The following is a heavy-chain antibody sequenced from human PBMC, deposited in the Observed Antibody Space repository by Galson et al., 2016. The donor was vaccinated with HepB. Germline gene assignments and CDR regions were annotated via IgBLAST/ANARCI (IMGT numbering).Heavy chain of an antibody. CDR3: ARDGRKNYEAWSDFYAGWFDS. V-gene: IGHV1-18*01. J-gene: IGHJ5*01. CDR1: GYTFTSYG. D-gene: IGHD3-3*01. CDR2: IGTYNANA. Sequence: SVKVSCKASGYTFTSYGIIWVRQAPGEGLEWMGWIGTYNANANYTQKLQGRVTMTIETSTRTAYMELRSLRPDDTAVYYCARDGRKNYEAWSDFYAGWFDSWGQGTLVTVSS.